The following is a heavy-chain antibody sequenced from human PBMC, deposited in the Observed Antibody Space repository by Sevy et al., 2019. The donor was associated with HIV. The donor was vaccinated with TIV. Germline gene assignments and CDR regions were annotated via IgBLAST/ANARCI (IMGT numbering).Heavy chain of an antibody. D-gene: IGHD2-2*01. CDR2: INPNSGGT. Sequence: ASVKVSCKASGYTFTGYYMHWVRQAPGQGLEWMGRINPNSGGTNYAQKFQGRVTMTRDTSISTAYMELSRLRSDDTAGYYCARMLARVVVPAATRTIDYWGQGTLVTVSS. V-gene: IGHV1-2*06. CDR3: ARMLARVVVPAATRTIDY. J-gene: IGHJ4*02. CDR1: GYTFTGYY.